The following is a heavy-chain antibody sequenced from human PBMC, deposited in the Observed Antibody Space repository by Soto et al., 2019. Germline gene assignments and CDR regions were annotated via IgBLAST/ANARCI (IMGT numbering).Heavy chain of an antibody. CDR3: ARTPQSGNDFHV. J-gene: IGHJ6*02. V-gene: IGHV3-72*01. D-gene: IGHD3-3*01. CDR1: GFTFSDYY. Sequence: EVHVVESGGGLVQPGGSLRLSCAASGFTFSDYYMDWVRQAPGKGLEWVGRARGKALSYSTEYASSVKGRFTISRDDSHNSMYLQMNSLKTEYTAVYYCARTPQSGNDFHVWGQGTTVTVSS. CDR2: ARGKALSYST.